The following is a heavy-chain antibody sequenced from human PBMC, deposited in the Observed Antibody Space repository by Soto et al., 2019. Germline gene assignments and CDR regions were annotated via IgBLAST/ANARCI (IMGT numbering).Heavy chain of an antibody. J-gene: IGHJ5*02. CDR3: ARGGGEYSSSSVPGFDP. CDR2: IYYSGST. CDR1: GGSISSGGYY. Sequence: QVQLQESGPGLVKPSQTLSLTCTVSGGSISSGGYYWSWIRQHPGKGLEWIGYIYYSGSTYYNPSLKSRVTISVDTSKNQFSLKLSSVTAADTAVYYCARGGGEYSSSSVPGFDPWGQGTLVTVSS. V-gene: IGHV4-31*03. D-gene: IGHD6-6*01.